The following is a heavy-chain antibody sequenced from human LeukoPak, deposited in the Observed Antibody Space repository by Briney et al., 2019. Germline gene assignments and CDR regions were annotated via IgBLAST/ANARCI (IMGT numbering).Heavy chain of an antibody. CDR3: ARGAGEGSWLIDY. CDR1: GYIFTKNA. V-gene: IGHV1-3*02. CDR2: PNGANGNT. J-gene: IGHJ4*02. Sequence: ASVKVSCQTSGYIFTKNAMRWVRQAPGQRLEWMTCPNGANGNTQYSREFQGRVTITRDTSASTVYMELSSLRSEDTAVYYCARGAGEGSWLIDYWGQGTLVIVSS. D-gene: IGHD3-16*01.